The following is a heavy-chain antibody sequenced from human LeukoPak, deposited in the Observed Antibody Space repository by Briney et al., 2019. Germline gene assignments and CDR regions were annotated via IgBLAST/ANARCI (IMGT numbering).Heavy chain of an antibody. Sequence: GGSLRLSCAASGFTVSSKDMSWVRQAPGKGLEWVSVIYTDGTAYYSDSVKGRFTISRDNSKSTLYLQMNSLRADDTAVYYCVRDLTWGQGTLVTVSS. CDR1: GFTVSSKD. CDR2: IYTDGTA. V-gene: IGHV3-53*01. J-gene: IGHJ5*02. CDR3: VRDLT.